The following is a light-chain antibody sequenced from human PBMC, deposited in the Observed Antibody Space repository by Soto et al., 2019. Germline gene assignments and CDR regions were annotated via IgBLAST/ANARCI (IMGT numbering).Light chain of an antibody. CDR1: QRVSRN. CDR3: QQYNNWPRT. J-gene: IGKJ1*01. V-gene: IGKV3D-15*01. CDR2: AAS. Sequence: EILLTQSPATLSLSPGDSATLSCRAKQRVSRNVAWYQQKPGQAPRLLISAASTGAAGVPARFNAAGSGTVFTLTIRSLQSEDFAIYYCQQYNNWPRTVGQGTKVDSK.